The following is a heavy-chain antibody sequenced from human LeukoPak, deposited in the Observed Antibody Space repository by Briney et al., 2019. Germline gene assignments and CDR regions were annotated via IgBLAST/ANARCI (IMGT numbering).Heavy chain of an antibody. J-gene: IGHJ3*02. D-gene: IGHD3-22*01. V-gene: IGHV3-20*01. Sequence: GGSLRLSCAASGFTFSSYGMSWVRQAPGKGLEWVSGINWNGGSTDYADSVKGRFTISREKAKNSLYLQMNSLRAEDTALYHCARDSSGYYDDAFDIWGQGTMATVSS. CDR3: ARDSSGYYDDAFDI. CDR2: INWNGGST. CDR1: GFTFSSYG.